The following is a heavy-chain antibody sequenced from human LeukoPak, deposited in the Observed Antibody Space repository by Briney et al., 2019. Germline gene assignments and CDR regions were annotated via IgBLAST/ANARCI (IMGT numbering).Heavy chain of an antibody. CDR2: FDPEDGHT. J-gene: IGHJ4*02. Sequence: ASVKVSCKVSGYTLTELSIHWVRQAPGKGLEWMGTFDPEDGHTIYAQKFQGRVTMTEDTSSDTAYMELNSLRSGDTAVYYCATNYSGYDPADYWGQGTLVTVSS. D-gene: IGHD5-12*01. V-gene: IGHV1-24*01. CDR1: GYTLTELS. CDR3: ATNYSGYDPADY.